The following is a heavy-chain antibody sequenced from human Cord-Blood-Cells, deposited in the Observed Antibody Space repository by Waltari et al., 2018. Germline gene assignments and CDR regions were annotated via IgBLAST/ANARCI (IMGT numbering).Heavy chain of an antibody. V-gene: IGHV3-48*03. J-gene: IGHJ6*02. CDR1: GFTFSSYE. CDR2: ISSSGSTI. CDR3: ARESVSGYGWLYYYYGMDV. D-gene: IGHD5-12*01. Sequence: EVQLVESGGGLVQPGGSLRLSCAASGFTFSSYEMNWVRQAPGKGLEWVSYISSSGSTIYYADSVKGRFTISRDNAKNSLYLQMNSLRAEDTAVYYCARESVSGYGWLYYYYGMDVWGQGTTVTVSS.